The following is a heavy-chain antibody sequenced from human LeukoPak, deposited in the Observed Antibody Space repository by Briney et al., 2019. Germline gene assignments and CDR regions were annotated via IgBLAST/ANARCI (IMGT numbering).Heavy chain of an antibody. CDR1: GGSISSYY. D-gene: IGHD2-21*02. CDR2: VYSSGST. Sequence: SETLSLTCTVSGGSISSYYWSWIRQPAGKGLEWIGRVYSSGSTNYNPSLKSRVTMSVDTSKNQFSLKLSSVTAADTAVYYCARHYCGGDCYSRWYFDLWGRGTLVTVSS. V-gene: IGHV4-4*07. CDR3: ARHYCGGDCYSRWYFDL. J-gene: IGHJ2*01.